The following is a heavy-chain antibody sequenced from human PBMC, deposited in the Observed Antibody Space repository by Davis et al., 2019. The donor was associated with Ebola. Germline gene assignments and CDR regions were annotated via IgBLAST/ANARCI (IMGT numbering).Heavy chain of an antibody. CDR2: INHSGST. D-gene: IGHD3-3*01. CDR3: ARGPRFLEWLLLATDAFDI. V-gene: IGHV4-34*01. J-gene: IGHJ3*02. Sequence: MPGGSLRLSCAVYGGSFSGYYWSWIRQPPGKGLEWIGEINHSGSTNYNPSLKSRVTISVETSKNQFSLKLSSVTAADTAVYYCARGPRFLEWLLLATDAFDIWGQGTMVTVSS. CDR1: GGSFSGYY.